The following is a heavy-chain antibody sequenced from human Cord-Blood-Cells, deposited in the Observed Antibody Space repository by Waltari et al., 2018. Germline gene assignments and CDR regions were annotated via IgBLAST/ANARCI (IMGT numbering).Heavy chain of an antibody. CDR1: GYTFTGYY. Sequence: QVQLVQSGAEVKKPGASVKVSCKASGYTFTGYYMHWVRQAPGQGLEWRGWINPNSGGTNNAQKFQGRVTMTRDTSISTAYMELSRLRSDDTAVYYCARGGAGTTDWYFDLWGRGTLVTVSS. CDR3: ARGGAGTTDWYFDL. J-gene: IGHJ2*01. CDR2: INPNSGGT. D-gene: IGHD1-1*01. V-gene: IGHV1-2*02.